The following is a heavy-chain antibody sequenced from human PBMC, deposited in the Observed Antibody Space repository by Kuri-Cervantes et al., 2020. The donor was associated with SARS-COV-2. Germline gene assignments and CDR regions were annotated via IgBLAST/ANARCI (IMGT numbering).Heavy chain of an antibody. CDR2: ISSSSSTI. CDR3: ARDEWHYYGSGSYGPRYYYYGMDV. J-gene: IGHJ6*02. CDR1: GFTFSSYS. D-gene: IGHD3-10*01. Sequence: GESLKISCAASGFTFSSYSTNWVRQAPGKGLEWVSYISSSSSTIYYADSVKGRFTISRDNAKNSLYLQMNSLRAEDTAVYYCARDEWHYYGSGSYGPRYYYYGMDVWGQGTTVTVSS. V-gene: IGHV3-48*01.